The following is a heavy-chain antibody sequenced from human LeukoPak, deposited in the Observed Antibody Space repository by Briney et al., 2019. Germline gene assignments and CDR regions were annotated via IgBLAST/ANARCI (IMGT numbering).Heavy chain of an antibody. CDR2: IKEDGSEE. CDR1: GFTFSNHW. J-gene: IGHJ4*02. V-gene: IGHV3-7*02. Sequence: PGESLRLSCAASGFTFSNHWMTWVRQAPGKGLEWVANIKEDGSEEYYMDSVKGRFTISRDNAKNSLYLQMNSLRAEDTATYHCARNRVRGDYWGQGTLVTVSS. D-gene: IGHD3-16*02. CDR3: ARNRVRGDY.